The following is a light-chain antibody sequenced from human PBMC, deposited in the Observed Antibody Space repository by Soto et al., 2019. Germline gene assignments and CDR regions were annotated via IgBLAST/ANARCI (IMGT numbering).Light chain of an antibody. J-gene: IGKJ4*01. Sequence: EIVLTQSPATLSLSPVERATLSCRASQSVSSYLAWYQQKPGQAPRLLIYDASNMATGIPARFSGSGSGTDFTLTISSLEPEDWAVYYCQQRSNWTVTFGGGTKVEIK. CDR1: QSVSSY. V-gene: IGKV3-11*01. CDR3: QQRSNWTVT. CDR2: DAS.